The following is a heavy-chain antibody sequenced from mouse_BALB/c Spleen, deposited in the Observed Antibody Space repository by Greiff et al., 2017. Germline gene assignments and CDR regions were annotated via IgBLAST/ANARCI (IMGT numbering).Heavy chain of an antibody. Sequence: EVQLVESGGGLVKPGGSLKLSCAASGFTFSSYTMSWVRQTPEKRLEWVATISSGGSYTYYPDSVKGRFTISRDNAKNTLYLQMSSLKSEDTAMYYCTRDPYYWGQGTSVTVSS. V-gene: IGHV5-6-4*01. CDR2: ISSGGSYT. J-gene: IGHJ4*01. CDR3: TRDPYY. CDR1: GFTFSSYT.